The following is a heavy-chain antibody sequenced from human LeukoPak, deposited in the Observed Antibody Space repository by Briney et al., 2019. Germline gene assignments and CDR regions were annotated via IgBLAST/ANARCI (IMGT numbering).Heavy chain of an antibody. CDR2: VSDSRDV. CDR1: GFTFSTYT. V-gene: IGHV3-48*02. J-gene: IGHJ4*02. D-gene: IGHD2-21*01. Sequence: PGGSLRLSCAASGFTFSTYTMNWVRQAPGKGLEWVSTVSDSRDVHYSDSVKGRFTISRDNARNSLYLQMNSLRDEDTAVYYCTRDGLHKAHFDYWGQGTLVTVSS. CDR3: TRDGLHKAHFDY.